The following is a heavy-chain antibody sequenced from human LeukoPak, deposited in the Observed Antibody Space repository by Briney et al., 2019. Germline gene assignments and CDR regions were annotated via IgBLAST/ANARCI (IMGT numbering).Heavy chain of an antibody. CDR2: ISSSSSYI. V-gene: IGHV3-21*01. Sequence: GGSLRLSCAASGFTFSTYGMHWVRQAPGKGLEWVSSISSSSSYIYYADSVKGRFTISRDNAKNSLYLQMNSLRAEDTAVYYCARVGDYGENYWGQGTLVTVSS. CDR1: GFTFSTYG. J-gene: IGHJ4*02. D-gene: IGHD4-17*01. CDR3: ARVGDYGENY.